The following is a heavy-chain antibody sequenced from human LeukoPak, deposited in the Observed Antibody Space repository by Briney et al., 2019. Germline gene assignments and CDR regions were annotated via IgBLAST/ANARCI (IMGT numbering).Heavy chain of an antibody. V-gene: IGHV3-30*04. Sequence: GGSLRLSCAASGFTFGSYAMHWVRQAPGKGLEWVAVISYDGSNKYYADSVKGRFTISRDNSKNTLYLQMNSLRAEDTAVYYCARGYGSGRYYSPYYYYYGMDVWGKGTTVTVSS. CDR2: ISYDGSNK. J-gene: IGHJ6*04. CDR3: ARGYGSGRYYSPYYYYYGMDV. CDR1: GFTFGSYA. D-gene: IGHD3-10*01.